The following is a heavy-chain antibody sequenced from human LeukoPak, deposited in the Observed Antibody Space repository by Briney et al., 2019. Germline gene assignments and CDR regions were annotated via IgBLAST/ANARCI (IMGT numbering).Heavy chain of an antibody. J-gene: IGHJ4*02. CDR3: AKERRCSGGSARTPDY. Sequence: PGGSLRLAWVVSGFTFGSYGVSWVRQAPGEGLGWVSSITGRSGITYYGDSVKGRFTISRDNSENTLYLHMRSLRLEDTATSYCAKERRCSGGSARTPDYWGQGTLVTVSS. V-gene: IGHV3-23*01. CDR2: ITGRSGIT. CDR1: GFTFGSYG. D-gene: IGHD2-15*01.